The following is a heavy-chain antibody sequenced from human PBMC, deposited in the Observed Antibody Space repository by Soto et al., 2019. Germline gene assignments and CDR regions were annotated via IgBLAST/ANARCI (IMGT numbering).Heavy chain of an antibody. CDR3: AKDMAVDGTCKLGCDFDR. J-gene: IGHJ4*02. D-gene: IGHD7-27*01. CDR1: GFTFSSYG. CDR2: ISYDGSKK. Sequence: QVQLVESGGGVVQPGRSLRLSCAASGFTFSSYGLHWVRQAPGKGLEWLAVISYDGSKKYYADSVKGRFTIARDNSKNTLYLQMDSLRAEDTAHYYCAKDMAVDGTCKLGCDFDRWGQGTLVTVSS. V-gene: IGHV3-30*18.